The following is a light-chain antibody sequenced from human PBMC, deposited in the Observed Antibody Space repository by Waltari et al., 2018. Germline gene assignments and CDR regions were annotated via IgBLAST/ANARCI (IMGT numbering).Light chain of an antibody. J-gene: IGKJ1*01. Sequence: EIVLTQSPGTLSLSLGERVTLPCRASQSVSRTLAWYQQKPGQAPRLLMYGASNRATGIPDRFSGSGSGTDFSLTISRLEPEDFAVYYCQHYVRLPVTFGQGTKVEIK. CDR3: QHYVRLPVT. CDR1: QSVSRT. V-gene: IGKV3-20*01. CDR2: GAS.